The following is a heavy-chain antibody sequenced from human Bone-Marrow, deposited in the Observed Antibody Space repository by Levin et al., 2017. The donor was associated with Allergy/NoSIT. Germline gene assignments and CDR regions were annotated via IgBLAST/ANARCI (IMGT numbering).Heavy chain of an antibody. V-gene: IGHV3-74*01. CDR3: ARVAHYGDYLGQIDY. CDR2: INSDGSST. CDR1: GFIFSSSW. Sequence: PGGSLRLSCATSGFIFSSSWMHWVRQAPGKGLVWVSRINSDGSSTLYADSVKGRFTISRDNAKNTLYLQMNSLKAEDTAVYYCARVAHYGDYLGQIDYWGQGTLVTVSS. J-gene: IGHJ4*02. D-gene: IGHD4-17*01.